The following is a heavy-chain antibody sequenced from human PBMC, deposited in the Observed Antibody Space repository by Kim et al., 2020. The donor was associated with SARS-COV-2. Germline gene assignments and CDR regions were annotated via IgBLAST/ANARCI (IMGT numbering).Heavy chain of an antibody. CDR3: ARDSLVRGVIIGYYYYYGMDV. V-gene: IGHV4-59*13. CDR1: GGSISSYY. CDR2: IYYSGST. J-gene: IGHJ6*02. Sequence: SETLSLTCTVSGGSISSYYWSWIRQPPGKGLEWIGYIYYSGSTNYNPSLKSRVTISVDTSKNQFSLKLSSVTAADTAVYYCARDSLVRGVIIGYYYYYGMDVWGQGTTVTVSS. D-gene: IGHD3-10*01.